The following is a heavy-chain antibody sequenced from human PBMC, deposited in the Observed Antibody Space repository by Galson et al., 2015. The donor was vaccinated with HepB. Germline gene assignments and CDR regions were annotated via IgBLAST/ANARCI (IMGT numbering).Heavy chain of an antibody. CDR1: GFTFTDYS. CDR3: ARGNDILTGYRDARVFDY. Sequence: SLRLSCAASGFTFTDYSMNWVRQAPGKGLEWISYISTGSGTIYYADSVKGRFTISRDNAKKSLYLQMNSLRVADTAVYYCARGNDILTGYRDARVFDYWGQGTLVTVSS. D-gene: IGHD3-9*01. CDR2: ISTGSGTI. J-gene: IGHJ4*02. V-gene: IGHV3-48*04.